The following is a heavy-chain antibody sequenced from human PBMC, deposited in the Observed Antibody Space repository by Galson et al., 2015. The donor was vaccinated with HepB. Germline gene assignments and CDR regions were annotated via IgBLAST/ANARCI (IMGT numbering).Heavy chain of an antibody. V-gene: IGHV3-48*04. CDR2: ISGSSTTI. CDR1: GFTFSNYN. J-gene: IGHJ4*02. Sequence: SLRLSCAASGFTFSNYNMNWVRQAPGKGLEWISYISGSSTTIHYADSLKGRFTISRDNAKNSLYLQMNSLRAEDTAVYYCARGQHPYSNSPGYWGQGTLVTVSS. CDR3: ARGQHPYSNSPGY. D-gene: IGHD4-11*01.